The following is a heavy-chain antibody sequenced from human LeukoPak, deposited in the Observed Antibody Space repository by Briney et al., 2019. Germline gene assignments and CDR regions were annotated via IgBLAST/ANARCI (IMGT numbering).Heavy chain of an antibody. CDR1: GFTFSSYA. CDR2: TNQDESEK. V-gene: IGHV3-7*01. D-gene: IGHD2-15*01. Sequence: GGSLRLSCAASGFTFSSYAMHWVRQAPGKGLEWVANTNQDESEKNYVDSVKGRFTISRDNAKNSLYLQMNSLRAEDTAVYYCARDRGYSTFDIWGQGTMVTVSS. J-gene: IGHJ3*02. CDR3: ARDRGYSTFDI.